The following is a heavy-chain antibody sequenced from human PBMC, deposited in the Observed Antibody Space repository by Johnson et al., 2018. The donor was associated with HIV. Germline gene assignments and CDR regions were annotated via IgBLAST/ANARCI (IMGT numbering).Heavy chain of an antibody. CDR2: IYSGGST. V-gene: IGHV3-53*01. CDR1: GFTVSSNY. Sequence: MLLVESGGGLIQPGGSLRLSCAASGFTVSSNYMSWVRQAPGKGLEWVSVIYSGGSTYYADSVKGRFTISRDNSKNTLYLQMNSLRAEDTAVYYCAKDIGVAADPDAFDIWGQGTMVTVSS. CDR3: AKDIGVAADPDAFDI. D-gene: IGHD6-13*01. J-gene: IGHJ3*02.